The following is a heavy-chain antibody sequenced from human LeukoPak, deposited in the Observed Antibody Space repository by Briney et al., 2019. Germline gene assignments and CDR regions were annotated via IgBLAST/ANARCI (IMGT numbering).Heavy chain of an antibody. D-gene: IGHD5-12*01. CDR1: GASISTYY. CDR3: ARAGGSWSFDY. J-gene: IGHJ4*02. V-gene: IGHV4-59*01. Sequence: SETLSLTCSVSGASISTYYWSWIRQPPGKGLEWIGYLYFGGSTNYNPSLKSRVTISPDKSKNQFSLKLNSVTAADTAVYYCARAGGSWSFDYLDQGTLVTVSS. CDR2: LYFGGST.